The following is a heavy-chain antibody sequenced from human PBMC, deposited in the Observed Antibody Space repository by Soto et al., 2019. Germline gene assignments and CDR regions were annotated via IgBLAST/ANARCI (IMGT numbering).Heavy chain of an antibody. CDR2: ISASGGRT. J-gene: IGHJ4*02. D-gene: IGHD2-2*01. CDR1: GFTFGNYA. CDR3: AKDLEVLSARFES. V-gene: IGHV3-23*01. Sequence: VGSLRLSCRASGFTFGNYAMAWVRQAPGKGLEWVSGISASGGRTYYADSAKGRFTISRDNSNNTLYLQMSSLRAEDTAVYHCAKDLEVLSARFESWGQGALVTVSS.